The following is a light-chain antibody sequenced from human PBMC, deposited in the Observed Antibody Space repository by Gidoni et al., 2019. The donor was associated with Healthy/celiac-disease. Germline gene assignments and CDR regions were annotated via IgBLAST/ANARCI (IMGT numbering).Light chain of an antibody. CDR3: QSYDIILSCSV. J-gene: IGLJ2*01. Sequence: QPVLTPQPSVSEAPRQRVTISCTGSSSNSWAVYDVHWYQQLPGPAPNLLLYGNINRPSAVPDRFSGSKSGTSASLAITGLQAEDEADYSCQSYDIILSCSVFGGGTKLTVL. CDR2: GNI. CDR1: SSNSWAVYD. V-gene: IGLV1-40*01.